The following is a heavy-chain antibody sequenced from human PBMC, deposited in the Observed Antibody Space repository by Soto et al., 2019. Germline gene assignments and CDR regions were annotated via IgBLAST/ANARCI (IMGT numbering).Heavy chain of an antibody. Sequence: QVQLVESGGGVVQPGRSLRLSCAASGFTFSSYGMHWVRQAPGKGLEWVAVIWYDGSNKYYADSVKGRFTISRDNSKNTLYLQMNSLRAEDTAVYYCARNYYDSSGPSGDAFDIWGQGTTVTVSS. V-gene: IGHV3-33*01. CDR2: IWYDGSNK. J-gene: IGHJ3*02. CDR3: ARNYYDSSGPSGDAFDI. D-gene: IGHD3-22*01. CDR1: GFTFSSYG.